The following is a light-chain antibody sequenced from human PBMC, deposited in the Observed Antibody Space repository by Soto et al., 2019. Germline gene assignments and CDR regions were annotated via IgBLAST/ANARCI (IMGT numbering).Light chain of an antibody. J-gene: IGKJ3*01. CDR1: QGIRNF. CDR2: AAS. CDR3: QKYSSVPV. V-gene: IGKV1-27*01. Sequence: DIQMTQSPPSLSASVGDRVTITCRASQGIRNFVAWYQQKPGKAPKLLIYAASTLQSGVPSRVSGSGSGTDFTLTINSLRPEDVATYSCQKYSSVPVFGPGTKVEIK.